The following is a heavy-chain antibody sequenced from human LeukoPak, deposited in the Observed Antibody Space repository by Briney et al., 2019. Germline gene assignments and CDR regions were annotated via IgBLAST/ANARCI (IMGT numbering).Heavy chain of an antibody. V-gene: IGHV3-30*03. J-gene: IGHJ4*02. CDR2: ISLDSTNK. Sequence: GRSLRLSCAASGFPFSNCAMHWVRQAPGKGLEWVAIISLDSTNKYYADSVKGRFTISRDNSKNTLYLQMNSLRSEDTAVYHCARDSWGPDYWGQGTLVIVSS. CDR1: GFPFSNCA. D-gene: IGHD7-27*01. CDR3: ARDSWGPDY.